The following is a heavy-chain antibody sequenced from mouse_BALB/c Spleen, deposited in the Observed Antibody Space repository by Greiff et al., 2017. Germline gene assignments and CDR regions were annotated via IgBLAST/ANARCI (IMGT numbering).Heavy chain of an antibody. CDR2: IWSGGST. D-gene: IGHD2-10*01. Sequence: QVQLQQSGPGLVQPSQSLSITCTVSGFSLTSYGVHWVRQSPGKGLEWLGVIWSGGSTDYNAAFISRLSISQDNSKSQVFFKMNRLQANDTAIYYCASAPVAYSWFAYWGQGTLVTVSA. CDR3: ASAPVAYSWFAY. J-gene: IGHJ3*01. V-gene: IGHV2-2*02. CDR1: GFSLTSYG.